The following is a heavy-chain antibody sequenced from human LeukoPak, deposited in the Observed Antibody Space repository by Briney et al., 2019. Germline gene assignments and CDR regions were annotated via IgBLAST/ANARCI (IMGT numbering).Heavy chain of an antibody. CDR2: IIPIFGTA. CDR1: GGTFSSYA. D-gene: IGHD3-3*01. CDR3: ARGGDFWSGFSF. J-gene: IGHJ4*02. Sequence: SVKVSCKASGGTFSSYAISWVRQAPGQGLEWMGGIIPIFGTANYAQKFQGRVTITADESTSTAYMELSSLRSEDTAVYYCARGGDFWSGFSFGGQGTLVTVSS. V-gene: IGHV1-69*13.